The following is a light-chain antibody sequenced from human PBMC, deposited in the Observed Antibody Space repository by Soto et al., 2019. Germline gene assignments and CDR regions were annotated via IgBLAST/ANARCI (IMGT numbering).Light chain of an antibody. CDR1: QFVSSR. V-gene: IGKV3-15*01. CDR3: QPYNNWPLT. J-gene: IGKJ4*01. CDR2: DTS. Sequence: DIVVTQSPATLSASPGERVTLSCRASQFVSSRLAWYQRRPGQVPRLLIYDTSTRAPGISARFSGSRSGAEFTLTINSLQSEDFAVYYCQPYNNWPLTFGGGTKVDIK.